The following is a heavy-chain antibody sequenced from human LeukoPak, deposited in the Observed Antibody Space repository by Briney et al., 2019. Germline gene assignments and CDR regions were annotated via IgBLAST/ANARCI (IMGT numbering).Heavy chain of an antibody. CDR3: AIDLDYCSGGSCYSYAFDI. J-gene: IGHJ3*02. D-gene: IGHD2-15*01. Sequence: PSQTLSLTCTVSGGSISSGGYYWSWIRQHPGKGLEWIGYIYYSGITYYNPSLKSRVTISVDTSKNQFSLKLSSVTAADTAVYYCAIDLDYCSGGSCYSYAFDIWGQGTMVTVSS. CDR2: IYYSGIT. CDR1: GGSISSGGYY. V-gene: IGHV4-31*03.